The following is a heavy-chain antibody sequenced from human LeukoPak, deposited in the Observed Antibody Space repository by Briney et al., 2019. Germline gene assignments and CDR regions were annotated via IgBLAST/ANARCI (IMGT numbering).Heavy chain of an antibody. J-gene: IGHJ4*02. CDR2: IYSGGST. V-gene: IGHV3-53*05. Sequence: PGGSLRLSCAASGFTVSSNYMSWVRQAPGKGLEWVSVIYSGGSTYYADSVKGRFTISRDNAKNSLYLQMNSLRAEDTALYYCAKAIGWELTTVFDYWGQGTLVTVSS. D-gene: IGHD1-26*01. CDR3: AKAIGWELTTVFDY. CDR1: GFTVSSNY.